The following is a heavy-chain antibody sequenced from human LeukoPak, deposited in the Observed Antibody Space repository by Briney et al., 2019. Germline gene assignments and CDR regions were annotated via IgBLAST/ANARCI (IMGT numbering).Heavy chain of an antibody. Sequence: AGGSLRLSCAASGFTFSSYAMHWVRQAPGKGLEWVAVVSYDGSNKYYADSVKGRFTISRDNSKNTLYLQMNSLRAEDTAVYYCARDLGELENYYYGMDVWGQGTTVTVSS. V-gene: IGHV3-30-3*01. J-gene: IGHJ6*02. CDR3: ARDLGELENYYYGMDV. CDR1: GFTFSSYA. D-gene: IGHD3-16*01. CDR2: VSYDGSNK.